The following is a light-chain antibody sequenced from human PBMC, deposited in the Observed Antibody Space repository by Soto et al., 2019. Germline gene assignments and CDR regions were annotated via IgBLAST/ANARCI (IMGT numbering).Light chain of an antibody. J-gene: IGKJ1*01. Sequence: EIVMTQSPATLSVAPGERATLSCRAGQSVSSNLVWYQQKPGQAPRLLIYGASTRATGIPARFSGSGSGTEFTLTISSLQSEDFALYYCQQYNNWPRTFGQGTKVDIK. CDR2: GAS. CDR3: QQYNNWPRT. CDR1: QSVSSN. V-gene: IGKV3-15*01.